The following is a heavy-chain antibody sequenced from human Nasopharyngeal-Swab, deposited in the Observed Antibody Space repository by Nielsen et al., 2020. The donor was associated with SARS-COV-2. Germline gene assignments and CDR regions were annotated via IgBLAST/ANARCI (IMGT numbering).Heavy chain of an antibody. V-gene: IGHV3-30-3*01. CDR2: ISYDGSTK. Sequence: GESLKISCAGSGFTFTSYDIHWVRQAPGKGLEWVAVISYDGSTKYYADSVKGRFTVSRDNSKNTLYLQMNSLRAEDTAVYYCARGIIAAAEDWGQGTLVTVSS. D-gene: IGHD6-13*01. CDR1: GFTFTSYD. J-gene: IGHJ4*02. CDR3: ARGIIAAAED.